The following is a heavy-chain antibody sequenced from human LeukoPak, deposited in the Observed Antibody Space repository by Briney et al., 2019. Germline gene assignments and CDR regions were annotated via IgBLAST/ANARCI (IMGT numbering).Heavy chain of an antibody. CDR3: ARAPTGVVAGTD. CDR1: GGSISSSSYY. D-gene: IGHD6-19*01. V-gene: IGHV4-39*07. J-gene: IGHJ4*02. Sequence: SETLSLTCTVSGGSISSSSYYWGWIRQPPGKGLEWIGSIYYSGSTYYNPSLKSRVTISVDTSKNQFSLKLSSVTAADTAVYYCARAPTGVVAGTDWGQGTLVTVSS. CDR2: IYYSGST.